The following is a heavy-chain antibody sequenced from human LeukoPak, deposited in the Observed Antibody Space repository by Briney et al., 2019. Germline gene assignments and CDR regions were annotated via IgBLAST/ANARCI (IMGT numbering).Heavy chain of an antibody. Sequence: SETLSLTCTVSGGSTSSDYWSWIRQSPGKGLEWVGYVYNSGDAGKNPSLKSRVTILLDTSKNQCSLKLTSVSAADTAVYYCARLKLGAYFDLWGRGTLVTVSS. CDR3: ARLKLGAYFDL. J-gene: IGHJ2*01. D-gene: IGHD3-16*01. CDR2: VYNSGDA. V-gene: IGHV4-59*08. CDR1: GGSTSSDY.